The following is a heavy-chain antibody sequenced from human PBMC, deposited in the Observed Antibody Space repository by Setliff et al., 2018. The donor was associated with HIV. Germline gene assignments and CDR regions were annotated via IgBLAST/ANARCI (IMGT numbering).Heavy chain of an antibody. D-gene: IGHD6-13*01. V-gene: IGHV4-39*07. CDR1: GGSISSSSYY. Sequence: SETLSLTCTVSGGSISSSSYYWGWIRQPPGKGLEWIGNIYYSGSTYYNPSLKSRVTISVDTSENQFSLRLSSVTAADTAVYYCARDGRIAAAGTFDYWGQGTLVTVSS. CDR2: IYYSGST. CDR3: ARDGRIAAAGTFDY. J-gene: IGHJ4*02.